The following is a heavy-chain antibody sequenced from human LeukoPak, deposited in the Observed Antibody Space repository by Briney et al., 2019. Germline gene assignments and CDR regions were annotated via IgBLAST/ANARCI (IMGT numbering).Heavy chain of an antibody. J-gene: IGHJ4*02. CDR1: VYTFTGYY. D-gene: IGHD1-26*01. CDR2: INPNSGGT. V-gene: IGHV1-2*02. Sequence: GASVKVSCKASVYTFTGYYMPCVGQAPGQGLEWMGWINPNSGGTNYAQKFQGRVTMTRDTSISTAYMELSRLRSDDTAVYYCARSQWDLEVVLDYWGQGTLVTVSS. CDR3: ARSQWDLEVVLDY.